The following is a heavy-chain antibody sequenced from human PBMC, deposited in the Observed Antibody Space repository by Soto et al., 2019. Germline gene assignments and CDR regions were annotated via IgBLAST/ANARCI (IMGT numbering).Heavy chain of an antibody. CDR3: AKSPIAVVEYFQH. D-gene: IGHD6-19*01. CDR1: GFTFSSYA. CDR2: ISGSGGST. V-gene: IGHV3-23*01. J-gene: IGHJ1*01. Sequence: GGSLRLSCAASGFTFSSYAMSWVRQAPGKGLEWVSAISGSGGSTYYADSVKGRFTISRDNSKNTLYLQMNSLRAEDAAVYYCAKSPIAVVEYFQHWGQGTLVTVSS.